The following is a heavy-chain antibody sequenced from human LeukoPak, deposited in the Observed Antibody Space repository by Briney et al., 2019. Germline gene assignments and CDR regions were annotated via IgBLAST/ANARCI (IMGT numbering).Heavy chain of an antibody. J-gene: IGHJ3*02. CDR3: ARAEKWYGDYPRAFDI. D-gene: IGHD4-17*01. CDR2: TNPSGGST. Sequence: GASVKVSCKASGYTFTSYYMHWVRQAPGQGLEWMGITNPSGGSTSYAQKFQGRVTMTRDTSTSTVYMELSSLRSEDTAVYYCARAEKWYGDYPRAFDIWGQGTMVTVSS. CDR1: GYTFTSYY. V-gene: IGHV1-46*01.